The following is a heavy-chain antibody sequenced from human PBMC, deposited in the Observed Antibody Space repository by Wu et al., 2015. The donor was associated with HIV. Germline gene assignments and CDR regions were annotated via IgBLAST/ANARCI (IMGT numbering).Heavy chain of an antibody. CDR2: ISTYNGDT. J-gene: IGHJ1*01. V-gene: IGHV1-18*01. CDR1: GYIFSTYG. CDR3: ARALRMTIFREVTQYNGKYLQH. Sequence: QVQLVQSGAEVKKPGASVKVSCKASGYIFSTYGVSWVRQAPGQGLEWMGWISTYNGDTSYAQKFQGRVTMTADTSTSTAYMEMRSLRSEDTAVYYCARALRMTIFREVTQYNGKYLQHWGQGTWSPSPQ. D-gene: IGHD3-3*01.